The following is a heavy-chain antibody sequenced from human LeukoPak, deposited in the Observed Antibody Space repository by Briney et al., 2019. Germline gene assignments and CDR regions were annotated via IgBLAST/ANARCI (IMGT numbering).Heavy chain of an antibody. V-gene: IGHV3-21*01. Sequence: GGSLRLSCAASGFTFSTYSMNWVRQAPGKGLEWVSSISSSSSYIFYADSVKGRFTISRDNAKDSPYLQMNSLRAADTAVYYCARDVYNSGGDAFDIWGQGTMVTVSS. CDR3: ARDVYNSGGDAFDI. CDR1: GFTFSTYS. J-gene: IGHJ3*02. D-gene: IGHD6-19*01. CDR2: ISSSSSYI.